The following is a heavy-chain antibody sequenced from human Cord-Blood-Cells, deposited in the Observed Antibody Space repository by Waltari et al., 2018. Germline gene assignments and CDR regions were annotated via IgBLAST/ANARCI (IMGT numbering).Heavy chain of an antibody. D-gene: IGHD7-27*01. CDR1: GGSVSSGSYY. V-gene: IGHV4-61*01. J-gene: IGHJ4*02. CDR3: ARLSNSFDY. Sequence: QVQLQESGPGLVKPSETLSLTCTVSGGSVSSGSYYWSWIRQPPGKGLEWIGYIDYSGSTNYNPSLKSRVTISVDTSKNQFSLKLSSVTAADTAVYYCARLSNSFDYWGQGTLVTVSS. CDR2: IDYSGST.